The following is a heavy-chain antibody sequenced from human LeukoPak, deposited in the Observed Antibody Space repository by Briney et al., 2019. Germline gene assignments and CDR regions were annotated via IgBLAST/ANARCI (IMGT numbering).Heavy chain of an antibody. D-gene: IGHD3-9*01. J-gene: IGHJ4*02. V-gene: IGHV1-2*02. CDR3: ATDILTGYYTFDY. CDR2: INPNSGGT. CDR1: GYTFTGYY. Sequence: ASVKVSCKTSGYTFTGYYMHWVRQAPGQGLEWMGWINPNSGGTNYAQKFQGRVTMTRDTSISTAYMELRSLRSDDTAVYYCATDILTGYYTFDYWGQGTLVTVSS.